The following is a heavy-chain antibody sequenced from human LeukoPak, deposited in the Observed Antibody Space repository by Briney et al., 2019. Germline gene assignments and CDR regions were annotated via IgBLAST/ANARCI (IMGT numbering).Heavy chain of an antibody. CDR1: GVSSSSSSYY. D-gene: IGHD5-18*01. J-gene: IGHJ3*02. V-gene: IGHV4-39*07. CDR3: ARVSRGYRLDDAFDI. Sequence: SETLSLTCTVSGVSSSSSSYYWGWIRQPPGKRLEWIGSIYYTGSIYYNPSLKSRITMSEDKSKNQFSLKLSSVTAADTAVYYCARVSRGYRLDDAFDIWGQGTMVTVSS. CDR2: IYYTGSI.